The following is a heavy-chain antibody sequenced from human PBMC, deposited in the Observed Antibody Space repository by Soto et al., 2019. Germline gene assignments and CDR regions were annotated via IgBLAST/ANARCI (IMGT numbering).Heavy chain of an antibody. D-gene: IGHD1-26*01. CDR3: ASAIVGAFDY. CDR2: INHSGST. V-gene: IGHV4-34*01. J-gene: IGHJ4*02. CDR1: GGSFSGYY. Sequence: SETLSLTCAVYGGSFSGYYWSWIRQPPGKGLEWIGKINHSGSTNYNPSLKSRVTISVDTSKNQFSLKLSSVTAADTAVYYCASAIVGAFDYWGQETLVTVSS.